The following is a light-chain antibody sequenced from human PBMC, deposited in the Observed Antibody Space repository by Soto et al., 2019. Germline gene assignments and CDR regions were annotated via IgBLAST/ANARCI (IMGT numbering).Light chain of an antibody. CDR2: GAS. CDR1: QSVSSSY. J-gene: IGKJ1*01. Sequence: SPGSAYLYKEEGATLSCRSSQSVSSSYLAWYQQKPGQAPRLLIYGASSRATGIPDRFSGSGSGTDFTLTISRLAPGDFAVYYCQQYGSSPWTFGQGTKVDIK. CDR3: QQYGSSPWT. V-gene: IGKV3-20*01.